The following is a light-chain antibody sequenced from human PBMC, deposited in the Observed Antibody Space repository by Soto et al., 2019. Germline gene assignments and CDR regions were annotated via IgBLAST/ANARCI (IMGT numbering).Light chain of an antibody. CDR2: KAS. Sequence: DIQMTQSPSTLSASVVDIVIITFRASESISNWLAWYQQKPGKAPNLLIYKASSLKSGVPLRFSGSGSGTEFTLTINSLQTDDFATYYCQQYDTYWTFGQGTKVDIK. CDR1: ESISNW. V-gene: IGKV1-5*03. CDR3: QQYDTYWT. J-gene: IGKJ1*01.